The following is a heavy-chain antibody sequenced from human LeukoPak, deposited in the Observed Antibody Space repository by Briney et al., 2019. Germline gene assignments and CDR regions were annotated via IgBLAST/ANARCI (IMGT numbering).Heavy chain of an antibody. CDR3: ARALYSGYAGNEGNWFDP. CDR1: GYSISSGYY. D-gene: IGHD5-12*01. J-gene: IGHJ5*02. Sequence: SETLSLTCTVSGYSISSGYYWGWIRQPPGKGLEWIGSIYHSGSTYYNPSLKSRVAISVDTSKNQFSLKLSSVTAADTAVYYCARALYSGYAGNEGNWFDPWGQGTLVTVSS. V-gene: IGHV4-38-2*02. CDR2: IYHSGST.